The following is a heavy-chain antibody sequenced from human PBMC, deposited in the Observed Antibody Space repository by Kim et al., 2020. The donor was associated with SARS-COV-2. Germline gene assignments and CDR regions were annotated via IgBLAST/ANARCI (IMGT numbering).Heavy chain of an antibody. CDR2: INPSGGST. CDR3: AREMSIAARGYYYYYMDV. CDR1: GYTFTSYY. J-gene: IGHJ6*03. D-gene: IGHD6-6*01. V-gene: IGHV1-46*01. Sequence: ASVKVSCKASGYTFTSYYMHWVRQAPGQGHEWMGLINPSGGSTSYAQKFQGRVTMTRDTSTSTVYMELSSLRSEDTAVYYCAREMSIAARGYYYYYMDVWGKGTTVTVSS.